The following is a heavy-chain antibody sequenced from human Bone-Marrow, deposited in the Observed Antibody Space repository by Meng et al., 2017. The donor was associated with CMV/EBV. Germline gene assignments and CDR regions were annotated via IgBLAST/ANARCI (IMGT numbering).Heavy chain of an antibody. CDR3: ARKGIPKCSSTSCYHPNWFDP. CDR2: IYYSGST. D-gene: IGHD2-2*01. V-gene: IGHV4-61*01. CDR1: GGSVSSGSYY. J-gene: IGHJ5*02. Sequence: SETLSLTCTVSGGSVSSGSYYWSWIRQPPGKGLEWIGYIYYSGSTNYNPSLKSRVTISVDTSKNQFSLKLSSVTAADTAVYYCARKGIPKCSSTSCYHPNWFDPWGQGTLVTVSS.